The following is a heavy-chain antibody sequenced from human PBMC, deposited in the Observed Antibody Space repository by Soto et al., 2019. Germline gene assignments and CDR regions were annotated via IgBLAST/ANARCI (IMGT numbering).Heavy chain of an antibody. CDR1: GFTFRDYY. CDR3: TRRDSGAFDV. V-gene: IGHV3-11*01. J-gene: IGHJ3*01. CDR2: ISHSGKTI. Sequence: PRGSLRLSCATSGFTFRDYYFSWIRQAPGKGLEWISYISHSGKTIYDADSVKGRFTISRDDDKNTLYLQMNSLRAEDTAMYYCTRRDSGAFDVWGHGTMVTVSS.